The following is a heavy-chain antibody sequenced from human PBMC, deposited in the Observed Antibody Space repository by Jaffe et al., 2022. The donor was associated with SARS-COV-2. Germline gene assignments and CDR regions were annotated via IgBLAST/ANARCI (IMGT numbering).Heavy chain of an antibody. D-gene: IGHD3-3*01. J-gene: IGHJ6*02. CDR3: ASSGYYDFWSGSQYYYYGMDV. CDR2: IKQDGSEK. Sequence: EVQLVESGGGLVQPGGSLRLSCAASGFTFSSYWMSWVRQAPGKGLEWVANIKQDGSEKYYVDSVKGRFTISRDNAKNSLYLQMNSLRAEDTAVYYCASSGYYDFWSGSQYYYYGMDVWGQGTTVTVSS. V-gene: IGHV3-7*01. CDR1: GFTFSSYW.